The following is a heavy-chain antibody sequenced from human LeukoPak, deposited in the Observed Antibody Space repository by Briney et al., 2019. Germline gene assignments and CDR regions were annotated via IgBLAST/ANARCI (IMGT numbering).Heavy chain of an antibody. D-gene: IGHD6-19*01. CDR2: IKQDGSEK. J-gene: IGHJ6*03. V-gene: IGHV3-7*01. CDR1: GFTFSSYW. Sequence: GGSLRLSCAASGFTFSSYWMSWVRQAPGKGLEWVANIKQDGSEKYYVDSVKGRFTISRDNAKNSLYLQMNSLRAEDTAVYYCSRPIPDSRGWYYYSSYRDVGGKGPTATLPS. CDR3: SRPIPDSRGWYYYSSYRDV.